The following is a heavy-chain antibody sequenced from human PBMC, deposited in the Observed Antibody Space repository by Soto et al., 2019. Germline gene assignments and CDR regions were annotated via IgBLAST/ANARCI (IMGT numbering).Heavy chain of an antibody. Sequence: ASVKVSCKASGYTFTSYYMHWVRQAPGQGLEWMGIINPSGGSTSYAQKFQGRGTMTRDTSTSTFYMELSSLRSEDTAVYYWAREPRYCSGGSCARGAFDIWGQGTMVTVS. CDR2: INPSGGST. CDR1: GYTFTSYY. CDR3: AREPRYCSGGSCARGAFDI. J-gene: IGHJ3*02. V-gene: IGHV1-46*01. D-gene: IGHD2-15*01.